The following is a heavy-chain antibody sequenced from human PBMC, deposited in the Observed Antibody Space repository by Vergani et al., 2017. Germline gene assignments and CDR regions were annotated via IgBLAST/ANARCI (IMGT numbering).Heavy chain of an antibody. V-gene: IGHV4-61*02. D-gene: IGHD5-18*01. J-gene: IGHJ4*02. Sequence: QVQLQESGPGLVKPSQTLSLTCTVSGGSISSDSYYWNWIRQPAGKGLEWIGRIYITGSTNYNPSLKSRVTISVDTSKNQFSLSLTSVTAADTAVYYCASVDTAMEWVDYWGQGTLVTVSS. CDR1: GGSISSDSYY. CDR2: IYITGST. CDR3: ASVDTAMEWVDY.